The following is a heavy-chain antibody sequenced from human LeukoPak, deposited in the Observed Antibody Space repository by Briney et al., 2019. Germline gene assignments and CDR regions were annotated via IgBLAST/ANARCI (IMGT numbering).Heavy chain of an antibody. CDR3: GRMNFWSGYLDY. J-gene: IGHJ4*02. CDR1: GGTFSSYA. D-gene: IGHD3-3*01. V-gene: IGHV1-69*13. Sequence: ASVKVSCKASGGTFSSYAISWVRQAPGQGLEWMGGIIPIFGTANYAQKFQGRVTITADESTSTAYMELSSLRSEDTAVYYCGRMNFWSGYLDYWGQGTLVTVSS. CDR2: IIPIFGTA.